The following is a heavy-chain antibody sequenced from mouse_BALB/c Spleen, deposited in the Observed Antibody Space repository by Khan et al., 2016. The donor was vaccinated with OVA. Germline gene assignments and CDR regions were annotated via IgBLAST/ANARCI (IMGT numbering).Heavy chain of an antibody. Sequence: EVELVASGGGLVQPGGSRKLSCAASGFTFSDFGMHWVRQAPEKGLEWVAYISSGSATIYYADTVKGRFTISRDNPQNTLFLQMTSLRSEDTAMYYCARSMITTWYGDVWGAGTTVTVSS. CDR2: ISSGSATI. CDR1: GFTFSDFG. J-gene: IGHJ1*01. D-gene: IGHD2-4*01. V-gene: IGHV5-17*02. CDR3: ARSMITTWYGDV.